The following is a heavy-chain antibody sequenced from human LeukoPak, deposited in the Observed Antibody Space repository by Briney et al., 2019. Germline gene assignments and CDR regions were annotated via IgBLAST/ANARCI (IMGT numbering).Heavy chain of an antibody. CDR3: AKDRVTMVRGVIEAFDY. Sequence: PGGSLRLSCAASGFTFSSYGMHWVRQAPGKGLEWVSAISGSGGSTYYADSVKGRFTISRDNSKNTLYLQMNSLRAEDTAVYYCAKDRVTMVRGVIEAFDYWGQGTLVTVSS. CDR1: GFTFSSYG. V-gene: IGHV3-23*01. J-gene: IGHJ4*02. D-gene: IGHD3-10*01. CDR2: ISGSGGST.